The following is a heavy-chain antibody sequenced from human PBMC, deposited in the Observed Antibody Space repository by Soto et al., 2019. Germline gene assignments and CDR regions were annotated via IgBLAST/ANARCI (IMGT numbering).Heavy chain of an antibody. CDR2: ITWNGGTI. D-gene: IGHD1-26*01. CDR3: AKGGSAALIAPSGRDNWIDP. V-gene: IGHV3-9*01. Sequence: EVQLVESGGGLVQPGRSLRLSCAASGFTFDDYVMHWVRQPPGRGMAWVSGITWNGGTIRYADSVKGRFTVSRANAENSLYLQMNSLRPEDTAVYYCAKGGSAALIAPSGRDNWIDPCGQGTQVTGSS. CDR1: GFTFDDYV. J-gene: IGHJ5*02.